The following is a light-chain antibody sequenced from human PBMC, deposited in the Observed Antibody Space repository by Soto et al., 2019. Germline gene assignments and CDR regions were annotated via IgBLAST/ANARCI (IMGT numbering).Light chain of an antibody. CDR1: SSDVGGYNY. J-gene: IGLJ1*01. CDR3: CSYAGSYTLYV. Sequence: QSVLTQPRSVAGSPGQSVTISCTXTSSDVGGYNYVSWYQQHPGKAPKLMIYDVSKRPSGVPDRFSGSKSGNTASLTISGLQAEDEADYYCCSYAGSYTLYVFGTGTKVTVL. CDR2: DVS. V-gene: IGLV2-11*01.